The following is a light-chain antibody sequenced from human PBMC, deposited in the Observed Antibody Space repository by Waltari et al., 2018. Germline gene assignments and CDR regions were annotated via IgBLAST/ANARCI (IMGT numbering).Light chain of an antibody. CDR2: SNN. J-gene: IGLJ2*01. CDR1: SSNIGRNN. Sequence: QSVLTQPPSASGTPGQRVTISCSGSSSNIGRNNVTWYQQLPGTAPKLLIYSNNQRPSGVPDRFSGSKSGTSASLAISGLQSEDEADYYCAAWDDSLNGVVFGGGTKLTVL. CDR3: AAWDDSLNGVV. V-gene: IGLV1-44*01.